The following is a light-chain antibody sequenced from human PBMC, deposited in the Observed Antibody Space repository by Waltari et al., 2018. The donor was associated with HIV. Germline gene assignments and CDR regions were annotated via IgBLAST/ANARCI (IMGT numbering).Light chain of an antibody. CDR3: CSYAGAYTYV. Sequence: QSALPQPRSVSGSPGRSVTISCTGTSSDIGYFVYVSWYQQYPGKAPKFIIYEVSQRPSGVPVRFTASKSGITASLTISGLQDEDEAHYYCCSYAGAYTYVFGTGTKVTVL. V-gene: IGLV2-11*01. CDR1: SSDIGYFVY. J-gene: IGLJ1*01. CDR2: EVS.